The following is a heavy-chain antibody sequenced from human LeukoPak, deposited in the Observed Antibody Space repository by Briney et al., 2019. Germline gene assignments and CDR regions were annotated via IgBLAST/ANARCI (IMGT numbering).Heavy chain of an antibody. CDR2: IYYSGST. J-gene: IGHJ6*03. V-gene: IGHV4-59*01. CDR1: GGSISSYY. D-gene: IGHD5-18*01. CDR3: ARGGYSYGYYMDV. Sequence: MASETLSLTCTVSGGSISSYYWSWIRQPPGKGLEWIGYIYYSGSTNYNPSLKSRVTISVDTSKNQFSLKLSSVTAADTAVYYCARGGYSYGYYMDVWGKGTTVTVSS.